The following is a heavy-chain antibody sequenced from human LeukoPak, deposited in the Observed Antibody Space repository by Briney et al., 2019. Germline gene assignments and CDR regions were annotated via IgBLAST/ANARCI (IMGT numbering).Heavy chain of an antibody. Sequence: PSETLSLTCTVSGGSISSSSYYWGWVRQPPGKGLEWIGSIYYSGSTYYNPSLKSRVTISVDTSKNQFSLKLSSVTAADTAVYYCARRPSIQWERSGSDAFGIWGQGTMVTVSS. J-gene: IGHJ3*02. V-gene: IGHV4-39*01. CDR2: IYYSGST. CDR3: ARRPSIQWERSGSDAFGI. CDR1: GGSISSSSYY. D-gene: IGHD1-26*01.